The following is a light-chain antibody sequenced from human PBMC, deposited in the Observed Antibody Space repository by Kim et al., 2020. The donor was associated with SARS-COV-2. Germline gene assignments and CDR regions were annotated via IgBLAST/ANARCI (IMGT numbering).Light chain of an antibody. V-gene: IGLV2-14*01. CDR3: TSYTGTSTLGRV. Sequence: QSVLTQPASVSGSPGQSITISCTGTSSDVGAYNYVSWYQQHPGKAPKLMIYEVNNRPSGVSSRFSGSKSGDTASLTISGLQAEDEADYYCTSYTGTSTLGRVFGGGTQLTVL. J-gene: IGLJ3*02. CDR2: EVN. CDR1: SSDVGAYNY.